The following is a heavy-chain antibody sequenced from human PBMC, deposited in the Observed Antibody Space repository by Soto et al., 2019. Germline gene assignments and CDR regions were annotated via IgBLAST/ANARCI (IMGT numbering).Heavy chain of an antibody. CDR2: IYSNGDT. V-gene: IGHV4-31*03. D-gene: IGHD6-6*01. CDR3: ARRGGSSSGYYYYAMDV. Sequence: SETLSLTCSVSSDSMNSGGYYWSWIRQHPGKGLEWIGYIYSNGDTYYNPSLKSRVTISVDTSKNQFSLNLTSVTAAATAVYYCARRGGSSSGYYYYAMDVWGQGTTVTVSS. J-gene: IGHJ6*02. CDR1: SDSMNSGGYY.